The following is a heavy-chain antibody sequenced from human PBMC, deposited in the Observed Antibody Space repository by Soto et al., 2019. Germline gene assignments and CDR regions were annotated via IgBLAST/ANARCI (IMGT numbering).Heavy chain of an antibody. V-gene: IGHV3-23*01. D-gene: IGHD1-7*01. CDR1: GFTFSTYA. J-gene: IGHJ4*02. CDR2: ISANGQGI. CDR3: AKDRNYPRDQFHY. Sequence: LRLSCAASGFTFSTYALSWVRQAPGKGLEWVSAISANGQGIYYADSVRGRFTISRDNSKNTIFLHMDSLRAEDTAVYYCAKDRNYPRDQFHYWGQGTLVTVSS.